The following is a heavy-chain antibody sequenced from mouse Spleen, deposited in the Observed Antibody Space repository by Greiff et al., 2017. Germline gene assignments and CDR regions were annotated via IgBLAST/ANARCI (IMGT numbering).Heavy chain of an antibody. J-gene: IGHJ4*01. D-gene: IGHD2-12*01. CDR3: ARGRRGNYAMDY. Sequence: VKLVESGAELVKPGASVKMSCKASGYTFTTYPIEWMKQNHGKSLEWIGNFHPYNDDTKYNEKFKGKATLTVEKSSSTVYLELSRLTSDDSAVYYCARGRRGNYAMDYWGQGTSVTVSS. V-gene: IGHV1-47*01. CDR1: GYTFTTYP. CDR2: FHPYNDDT.